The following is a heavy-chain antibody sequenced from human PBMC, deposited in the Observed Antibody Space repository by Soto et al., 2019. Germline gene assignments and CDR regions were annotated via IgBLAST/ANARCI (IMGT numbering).Heavy chain of an antibody. V-gene: IGHV3-23*01. CDR2: ISGGGNDR. D-gene: IGHD6-13*01. CDR3: ARSLFIAATHTEPFDA. CDR1: GFTFSSYA. J-gene: IGHJ5*02. Sequence: PGWSLRISCAAYGFTFSSYAMSWVRQAPGKGLEWVSAISGGGNDRFYADSVKGRLTISRDNSRDTLYLHMNSLRAEDTAVHYCARSLFIAATHTEPFDAWCPGALVTVSS.